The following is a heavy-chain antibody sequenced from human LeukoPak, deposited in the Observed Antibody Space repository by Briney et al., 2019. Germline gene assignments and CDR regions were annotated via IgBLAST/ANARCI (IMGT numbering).Heavy chain of an antibody. V-gene: IGHV4-59*01. J-gene: IGHJ6*02. CDR1: GGSISSYY. CDR3: ARGTFYYYYGMDV. Sequence: SETLSLTCTVSGGSISSYYWSWIRQPPGKGLEWIGYIYYSGSTNYNPSLKSRVTISVGTSKNQFSLKLSSVTAADTAVYYCARGTFYYYYGMDVWGQGTTVTVSS. CDR2: IYYSGST.